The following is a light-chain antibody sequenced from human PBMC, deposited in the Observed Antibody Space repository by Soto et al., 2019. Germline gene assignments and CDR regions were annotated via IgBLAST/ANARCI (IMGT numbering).Light chain of an antibody. Sequence: DIPMTQSPSSLSASVGDRVTVTCRASQSIRNYLNWYQQIPGKAPNLLIYAASNLQDGVPSRFSGRGSGTDFILTISSLQPEDFATYYCQQSYRTPCTFGQGTKLEIK. CDR3: QQSYRTPCT. J-gene: IGKJ2*02. CDR2: AAS. V-gene: IGKV1-39*01. CDR1: QSIRNY.